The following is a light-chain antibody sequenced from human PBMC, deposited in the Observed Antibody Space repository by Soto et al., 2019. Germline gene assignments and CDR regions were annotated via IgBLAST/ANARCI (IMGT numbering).Light chain of an antibody. Sequence: EIVLTQSPATLSLSPGERAALSCRASQSVSSYLAWYQQKPGQAPRLLIYDASNRATGIPARFSGSGSGTDFTLTISSLEPEDFAVYYCQQRSSWPSTFGGGTKV. CDR2: DAS. J-gene: IGKJ4*01. V-gene: IGKV3-11*01. CDR3: QQRSSWPST. CDR1: QSVSSY.